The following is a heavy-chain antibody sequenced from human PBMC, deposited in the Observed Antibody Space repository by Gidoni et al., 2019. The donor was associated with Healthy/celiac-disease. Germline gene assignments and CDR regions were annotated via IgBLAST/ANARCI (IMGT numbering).Heavy chain of an antibody. D-gene: IGHD2-2*01. CDR1: GLTFSSYA. Sequence: EVQLLESGGGLVQPGGSLRLSCAASGLTFSSYAMSWVRQAPGKGLEWVSAISGSGSSTYYADSVKGRFTISRNYSKNSPYLQMTSLRAEDTAVYYCAESSGGVGVPAFLPFQHWGQGTLVTVSS. CDR2: ISGSGSST. J-gene: IGHJ1*01. CDR3: AESSGGVGVPAFLPFQH. V-gene: IGHV3-23*01.